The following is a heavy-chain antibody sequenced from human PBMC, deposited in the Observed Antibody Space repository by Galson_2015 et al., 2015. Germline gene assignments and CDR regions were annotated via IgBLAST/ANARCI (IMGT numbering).Heavy chain of an antibody. V-gene: IGHV4-39*01. J-gene: IGHJ6*02. Sequence: LQESGPGLVKPSETLSLTCTVSGGSISSGDYYWSWIRQPPGKGLEWIGSIYYSGSTYYNPSLKSRVTISVDTSKNQSSLKLSSVTAADTAVYYCARQNCSGGSCYSGSDYYYGMDVWGQGTTVTVSS. D-gene: IGHD2-15*01. CDR2: IYYSGST. CDR1: GGSISSGDYY. CDR3: ARQNCSGGSCYSGSDYYYGMDV.